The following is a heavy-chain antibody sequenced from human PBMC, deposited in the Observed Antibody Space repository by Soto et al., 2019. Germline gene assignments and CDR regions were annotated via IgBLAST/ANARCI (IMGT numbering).Heavy chain of an antibody. CDR2: IIPIFGTA. D-gene: IGHD3-22*01. CDR3: ARVGDSSGYYLNWFDP. J-gene: IGHJ5*02. Sequence: ASVKVSCKASGGSFSSYAISWVRQAPGQGLEWMGGIIPIFGTANYAQKFQGRVTMTRDTSISTAYMELSRLRSDDTAVYYCARVGDSSGYYLNWFDPWGQGTLVTVSS. V-gene: IGHV1-69*05. CDR1: GGSFSSYA.